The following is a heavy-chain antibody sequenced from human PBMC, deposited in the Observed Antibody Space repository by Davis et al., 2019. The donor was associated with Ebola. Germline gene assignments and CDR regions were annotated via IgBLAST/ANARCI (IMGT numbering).Heavy chain of an antibody. J-gene: IGHJ4*02. V-gene: IGHV3-11*01. CDR1: GFTFSDYY. CDR2: ISTSGSDV. D-gene: IGHD4-17*01. Sequence: GGSLRLSCAGSGFTFSDYYMAWVRQPPGKGLEWISYISTSGSDVFYADSVKGRFTISRDNAHNSMYLQMDSLRADDTAVYYCTRMIITVTLFDYWGQGTLVTVSS. CDR3: TRMIITVTLFDY.